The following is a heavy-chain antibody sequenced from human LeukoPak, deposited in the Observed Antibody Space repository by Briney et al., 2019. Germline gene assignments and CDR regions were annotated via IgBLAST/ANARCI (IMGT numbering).Heavy chain of an antibody. CDR2: IYYSGST. V-gene: IGHV4-31*03. CDR1: GGSISSGGYY. J-gene: IGHJ4*02. Sequence: SQTLSLTCTVSGGSISSGGYYWSWIRQHPGKGLEWIGYIYYSGSTYYNPSLKSRVTISVDTSKNQFSLKLSSVTAADTAVYYCARFVAWYFDYWGQGTLVTVSS. CDR3: ARFVAWYFDY.